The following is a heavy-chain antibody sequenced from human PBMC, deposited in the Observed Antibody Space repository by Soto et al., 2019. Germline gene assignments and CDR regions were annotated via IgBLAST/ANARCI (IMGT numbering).Heavy chain of an antibody. D-gene: IGHD3-9*01. CDR1: GYTFTSYY. V-gene: IGHV1-46*03. Sequence: ASVKVSCKASGYTFTSYYMHWVRQAPGQGLEWMGIINPSGGSTSYAQKFQGRVTMTRDTSTSTVYMEMSSLRAEDTAVYYCARDFRPNDYDILTGYYFQAPFDPWGQGTLVTVSS. CDR3: ARDFRPNDYDILTGYYFQAPFDP. CDR2: INPSGGST. J-gene: IGHJ5*02.